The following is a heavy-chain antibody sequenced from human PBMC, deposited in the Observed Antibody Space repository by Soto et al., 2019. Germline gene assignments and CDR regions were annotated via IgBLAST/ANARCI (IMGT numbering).Heavy chain of an antibody. V-gene: IGHV3-30-3*01. CDR1: GFTFSSHA. CDR2: ISKDGSNK. Sequence: AGGSLRLSCAASGFTFSSHATHWVRQAPGKGLEWVAVISKDGSNKYSADSVKGRFTISRDNSKNTLSLQMNSLRPEDTAVYYCARDLAASGDHFDYRGLGTLVTVSS. D-gene: IGHD2-15*01. CDR3: ARDLAASGDHFDY. J-gene: IGHJ4*02.